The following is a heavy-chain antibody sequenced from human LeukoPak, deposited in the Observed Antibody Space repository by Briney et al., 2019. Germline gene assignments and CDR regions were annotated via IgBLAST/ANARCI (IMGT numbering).Heavy chain of an antibody. CDR1: GFTFSDYY. Sequence: PGGSLRLSCAASGFTFSDYYMSWIRQAPGKGLEWVSYISSSGSTIYYADSVKGRFTISRDNAKNSLYLQMNSPRAEDTAVYYCARSRAWELLLDYWGQGTLVTVSS. V-gene: IGHV3-11*01. J-gene: IGHJ4*02. D-gene: IGHD1-26*01. CDR2: ISSSGSTI. CDR3: ARSRAWELLLDY.